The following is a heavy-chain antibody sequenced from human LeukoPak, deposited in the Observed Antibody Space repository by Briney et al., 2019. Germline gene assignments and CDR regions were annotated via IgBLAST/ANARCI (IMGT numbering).Heavy chain of an antibody. CDR3: ARDQISGSYYALGDY. CDR1: GYTFTGYY. D-gene: IGHD1-26*01. CDR2: IIPIFGTA. Sequence: SVQVSCKASGYTFTGYYMHWVRQAPGQGFEWMGGIIPIFGTANYAQKFQGRVTITADESTSTAYMELSSLRSEDTAVYYCARDQISGSYYALGDYWGQGTLVTVSS. J-gene: IGHJ4*02. V-gene: IGHV1-69*13.